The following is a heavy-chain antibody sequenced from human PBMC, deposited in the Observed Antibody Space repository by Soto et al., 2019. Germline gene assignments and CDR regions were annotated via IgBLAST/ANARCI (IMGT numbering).Heavy chain of an antibody. V-gene: IGHV4-39*01. D-gene: IGHD3-22*01. CDR3: ARTYYYDSSGLN. CDR1: GGSISSSSYY. CDR2: IYYSGST. Sequence: QLQLQESGPGLVKPSETLSLTCTVSGGSISSSSYYWGWIRQPPGKGLEWIGSIYYSGSTYYNPSLKSRVTISVDTSKNQFSLKLSSVTAADTAVYYCARTYYYDSSGLNWGQGTLVTVSS. J-gene: IGHJ4*02.